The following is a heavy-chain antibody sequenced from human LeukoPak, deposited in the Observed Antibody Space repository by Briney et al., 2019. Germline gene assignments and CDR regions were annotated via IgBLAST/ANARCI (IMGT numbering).Heavy chain of an antibody. D-gene: IGHD2-15*01. Sequence: SETLSLTCTVSGGSISSYYWSWIRQPPGKGLEWIEYIYYSGSTNYNPSLKSRVTISVDTSKNQFSLKLSSVTAADTAVYYCAREYDCSGGSCYSSWFDPWGQGTLVTVSS. J-gene: IGHJ5*02. CDR1: GGSISSYY. CDR2: IYYSGST. V-gene: IGHV4-59*01. CDR3: AREYDCSGGSCYSSWFDP.